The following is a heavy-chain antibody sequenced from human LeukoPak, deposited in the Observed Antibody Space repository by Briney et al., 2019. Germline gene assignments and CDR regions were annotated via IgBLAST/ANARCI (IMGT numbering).Heavy chain of an antibody. CDR2: IYYNGDT. V-gene: IGHV4-59*08. CDR3: AMTVTTEYLFYFDY. D-gene: IGHD4-17*01. Sequence: SETLSLTCTVSGGSISRYYWTWIRQPPGKGLEWLGFIYYNGDTKYNPSLRSRVTLSLDKSKNQFSLRLSSVTDADTAVYYCAMTVTTEYLFYFDYWGQGTLVTVSS. CDR1: GGSISRYY. J-gene: IGHJ4*02.